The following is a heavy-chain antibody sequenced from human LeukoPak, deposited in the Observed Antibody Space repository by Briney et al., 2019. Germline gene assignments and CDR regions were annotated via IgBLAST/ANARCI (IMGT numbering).Heavy chain of an antibody. Sequence: SQTLSLTCAISGGSVSSNSAAWNWIRQFPSRGLEWLGRTYYRSKWFNDYAVSVKSRITINPDTSKNQFSLQLNSVTPEDTAVYYCARGRSDTPNSLCFDYWDKGTLVTVSS. CDR1: GGSVSSNSAA. D-gene: IGHD4-23*01. V-gene: IGHV6-1*01. J-gene: IGHJ4*02. CDR2: TYYRSKWFN. CDR3: ARGRSDTPNSLCFDY.